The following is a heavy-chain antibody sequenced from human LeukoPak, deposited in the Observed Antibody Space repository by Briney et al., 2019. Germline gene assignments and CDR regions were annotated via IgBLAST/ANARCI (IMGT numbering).Heavy chain of an antibody. CDR2: IIPIFGTA. D-gene: IGHD3-22*01. CDR1: GGTFSSYA. J-gene: IGHJ4*02. Sequence: GASVKVSCKASGGTFSSYAISWVRQAPGQGLEWMGGIIPIFGTANYAQKFQGRVTITADESTSTAYMELSSLRSEDTAVYYCARMPYDSSGYGPLDYWGQGTLVTVSS. V-gene: IGHV1-69*13. CDR3: ARMPYDSSGYGPLDY.